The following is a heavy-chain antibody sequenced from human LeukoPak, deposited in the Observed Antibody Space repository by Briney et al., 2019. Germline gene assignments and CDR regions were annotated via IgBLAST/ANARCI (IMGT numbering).Heavy chain of an antibody. V-gene: IGHV4-59*08. J-gene: IGHJ4*02. CDR1: GSISSYY. CDR3: AGLRSMVAWASFDY. Sequence: SETLSLTCIVSGSISSYYWTWIRQPPGKELEWIGHSYFTGNPSNNHSLKSRVTISVDPPKNQFSLKLTSVTAADTAVYYCAGLRSMVAWASFDYWGQGILVTVSS. D-gene: IGHD2-15*01. CDR2: SYFTGNP.